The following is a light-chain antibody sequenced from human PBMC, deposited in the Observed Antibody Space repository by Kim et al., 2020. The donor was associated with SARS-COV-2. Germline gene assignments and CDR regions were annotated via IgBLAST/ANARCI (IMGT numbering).Light chain of an antibody. Sequence: GQSITISCTGTSGDVGGYNYVAWYQQHPGKAPQLIIYDVNKWPSGVSTRFSGSKSGNTASLTISDLQVEDEADYYCSSYTSSVTLVFGGGTQLTVL. CDR1: SGDVGGYNY. J-gene: IGLJ2*01. CDR2: DVN. V-gene: IGLV2-14*03. CDR3: SSYTSSVTLV.